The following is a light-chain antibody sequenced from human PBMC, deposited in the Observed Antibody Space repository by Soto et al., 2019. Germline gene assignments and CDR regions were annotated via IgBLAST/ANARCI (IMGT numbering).Light chain of an antibody. CDR3: QQYNSYWT. CDR1: QSISSW. CDR2: DAS. J-gene: IGKJ1*01. V-gene: IGKV1-5*01. Sequence: DIQMTQSPSTLSASVGDRVTITCRASQSISSWLAWYQQKPGKAPKLLIYDASSLESRVPSRFSGRGSGTEFTLTISSLQPDDFATYYCQQYNSYWTFGQGTKVEIK.